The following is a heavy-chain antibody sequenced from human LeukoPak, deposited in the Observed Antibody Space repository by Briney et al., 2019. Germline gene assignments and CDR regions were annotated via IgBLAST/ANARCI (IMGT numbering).Heavy chain of an antibody. CDR1: GFTFSSYW. Sequence: GGSLRLSCPASGFTFSSYWMSWVRQAPGKGLEWVANIKQDGSEKYYVDSVKGRFTISRDNAKNSLYLQMNSLRAEDTAVYYCARGLRFLEWLFDYWGQGTLVTVSS. J-gene: IGHJ4*02. CDR3: ARGLRFLEWLFDY. CDR2: IKQDGSEK. V-gene: IGHV3-7*01. D-gene: IGHD3-3*01.